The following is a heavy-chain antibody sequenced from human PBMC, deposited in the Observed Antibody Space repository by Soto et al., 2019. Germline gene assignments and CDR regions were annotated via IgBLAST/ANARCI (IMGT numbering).Heavy chain of an antibody. Sequence: GRSLSISCGGSGVTFVGYWISCDLQDPGKGIELLATIKFDASEKKYVDSVKGRFTMSRDNAKTSVYLQMASLRAEDTAVYYCARDSGYGSGTSVNHYLDYRGHGTLVTVSS. D-gene: IGHD3-10*01. J-gene: IGHJ4*01. V-gene: IGHV3-7*01. CDR1: GVTFVGYW. CDR2: IKFDASEK. CDR3: ARDSGYGSGTSVNHYLDY.